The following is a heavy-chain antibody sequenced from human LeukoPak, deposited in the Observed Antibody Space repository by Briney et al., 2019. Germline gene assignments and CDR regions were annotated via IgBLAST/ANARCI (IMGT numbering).Heavy chain of an antibody. CDR2: ISYDGSNK. V-gene: IGHV3-30*18. CDR1: GFTFSSYG. CDR3: AKDPFDY. Sequence: PGRSLRLSCAASGFTFSSYGMHWVRQAPGKGLEWVAVISYDGSNKFYADSVKGRCTISRDNSKNTLSLQMNSLRGEDTAVYYCAKDPFDYWGQGTLVTVSS. J-gene: IGHJ4*02.